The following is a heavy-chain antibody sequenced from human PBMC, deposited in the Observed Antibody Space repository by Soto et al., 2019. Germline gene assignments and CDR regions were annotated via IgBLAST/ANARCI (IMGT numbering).Heavy chain of an antibody. Sequence: EVQLVESGGGLVQPGGSLRLSCVDSGFTFSSYWMSWVRQARVKGLEWVGNIKQDGSEENYVDSVKGRFTIPRDNAKNSMYLQMNSLRAEDTAVYYCARIAASGRGWDVWGQGTTVVVSS. V-gene: IGHV3-7*01. CDR3: ARIAASGRGWDV. D-gene: IGHD6-13*01. J-gene: IGHJ6*02. CDR2: IKQDGSEE. CDR1: GFTFSSYW.